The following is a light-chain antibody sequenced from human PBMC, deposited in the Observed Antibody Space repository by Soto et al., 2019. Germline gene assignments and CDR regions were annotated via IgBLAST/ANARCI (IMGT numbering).Light chain of an antibody. CDR2: AAS. J-gene: IGKJ2*01. CDR1: QSISRF. V-gene: IGKV1-39*01. CDR3: EQTDSTTHT. Sequence: DIQMTQSPSSLSASVGDRVTITCRASQSISRFLNWYQHKPGKAPELLMFAASNLESGVPSRFSGSGSGTEFTLTISSLQAEDFATYYCEQTDSTTHTFXQWTKVDIK.